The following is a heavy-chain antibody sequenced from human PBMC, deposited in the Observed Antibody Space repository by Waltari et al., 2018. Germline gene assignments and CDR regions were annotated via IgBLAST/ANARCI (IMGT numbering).Heavy chain of an antibody. Sequence: QLQLQESGPGLVKPSETLSLTCTVSGGSIRSSSYYWGXIRQPPGKGLEWIGSIYYSGSTYYNPSLKSRVTISVDTSKNQFSLKLSSVTAADTAVYYCAREGRGXYGEYGLWFDPWGQGTLVTVSS. V-gene: IGHV4-39*07. J-gene: IGHJ5*02. CDR1: GGSIRSSSYY. CDR3: AREGRGXYGEYGLWFDP. CDR2: IYYSGST. D-gene: IGHD1-26*01.